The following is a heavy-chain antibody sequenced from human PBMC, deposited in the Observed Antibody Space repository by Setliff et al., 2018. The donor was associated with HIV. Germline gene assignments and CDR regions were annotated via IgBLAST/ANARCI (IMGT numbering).Heavy chain of an antibody. CDR3: ARPPFCNYGGNPGCAFDI. V-gene: IGHV7-4-1*02. J-gene: IGHJ3*02. CDR2: INTNTGNP. Sequence: ASVKVSCKASGYTFTSYAMNWVRQAPGQGLEWMGWINTNTGNPTYAKGFTGRFVFSLDTSVSTAYLQISSLKAEDTAVYYRARPPFCNYGGNPGCAFDIWGQGTMVTVSS. D-gene: IGHD4-17*01. CDR1: GYTFTSYA.